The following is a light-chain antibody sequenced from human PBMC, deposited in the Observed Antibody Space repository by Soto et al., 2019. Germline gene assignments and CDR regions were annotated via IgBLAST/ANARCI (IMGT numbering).Light chain of an antibody. Sequence: EIVLTQSPGTLSLSPGERATLPCRASQSVKSSYLAWYQHKPGQAPRLLIYGASSRATGIPDRFSGSGSGTDFTLTISRLEPGDFAVYYCQQYVTSPPGTFGQGTKVDIK. CDR1: QSVKSSY. CDR3: QQYVTSPPGT. CDR2: GAS. V-gene: IGKV3-20*01. J-gene: IGKJ1*01.